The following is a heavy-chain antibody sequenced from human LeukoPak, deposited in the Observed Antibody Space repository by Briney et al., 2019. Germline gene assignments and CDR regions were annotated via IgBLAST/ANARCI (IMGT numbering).Heavy chain of an antibody. V-gene: IGHV3-48*01. J-gene: IGHJ4*02. CDR1: RFTHSDFS. D-gene: IGHD5-24*01. CDR2: IGIDSGNT. Sequence: GGPVTLSCAPSRFTHSDFSMNWARQAPGEGLEGISYIGIDSGNTNYADSVKGRFTISGDRAKNSLYLTINSQRVEDAAGYYCAKDYKYAFDNWGQGTLVTVSS. CDR3: AKDYKYAFDN.